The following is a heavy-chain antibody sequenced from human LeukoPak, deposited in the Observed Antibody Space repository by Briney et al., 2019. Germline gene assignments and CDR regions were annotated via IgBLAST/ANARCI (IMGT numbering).Heavy chain of an antibody. Sequence: GGSLRLSCAASGFTFSTYGMSWVRQAPGKGLEWVSTISGSGGSTYHADSVKGRFTISRDNSKNTLYLQMNLLRDEDTAVYYCAKRADGSSSYCPDYWGQGTLATVSS. CDR1: GFTFSTYG. D-gene: IGHD3-22*01. CDR2: ISGSGGST. J-gene: IGHJ4*02. V-gene: IGHV3-23*01. CDR3: AKRADGSSSYCPDY.